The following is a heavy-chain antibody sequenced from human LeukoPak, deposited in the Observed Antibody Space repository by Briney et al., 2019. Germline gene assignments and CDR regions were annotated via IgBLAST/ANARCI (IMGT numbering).Heavy chain of an antibody. CDR1: GGSISSSSYY. V-gene: IGHV4-39*01. J-gene: IGHJ3*02. D-gene: IGHD3-16*01. Sequence: PSETLSLACTVSGGSISSSSYYWGWIRQPPGKGLEWIGSIYYSGSTYYNPSLKSRVTISVDTSKNQFSLKLSSVTAADTAVYYCARFPYDYVAPGAFDIWGQGTMVTVSS. CDR2: IYYSGST. CDR3: ARFPYDYVAPGAFDI.